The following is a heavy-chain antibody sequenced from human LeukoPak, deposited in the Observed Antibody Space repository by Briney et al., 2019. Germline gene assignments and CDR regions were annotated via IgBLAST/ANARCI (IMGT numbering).Heavy chain of an antibody. CDR1: GFTFSSYA. CDR2: ISGSGGTT. V-gene: IGHV3-23*01. D-gene: IGHD6-19*01. Sequence: GGSLRLSCAASGFTFSSYAMSWVRQAPGKGLEWISVISGSGGTTYYADSVKGRFTISRDNSKNTLYLQMNSLRAEDTAVYYCARSGCMGAFDIWGQGTMVTVSS. CDR3: ARSGCMGAFDI. J-gene: IGHJ3*02.